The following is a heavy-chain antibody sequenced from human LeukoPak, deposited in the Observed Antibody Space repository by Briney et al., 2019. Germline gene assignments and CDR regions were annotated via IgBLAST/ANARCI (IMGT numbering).Heavy chain of an antibody. D-gene: IGHD6-6*01. Sequence: GASVKVSCKASGYTFTGYYMHWVRQAPGQGLGWMGWINPNSGGTNYAQKFQGRVTMTRDTSISTAYMELSRLRSDDTAVYYCARDRPGIAARALTNWGQGTLVTVSS. CDR3: ARDRPGIAARALTN. V-gene: IGHV1-2*02. CDR1: GYTFTGYY. J-gene: IGHJ4*02. CDR2: INPNSGGT.